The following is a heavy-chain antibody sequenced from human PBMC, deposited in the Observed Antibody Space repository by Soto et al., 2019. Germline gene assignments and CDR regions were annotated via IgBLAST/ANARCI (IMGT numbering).Heavy chain of an antibody. Sequence: KPSETLSLTCTVSCGSVSSGSYYWSWIRQPPGKGLEWIGYIYYSGSTNYNPSLKSRVTISVDTSKNQFSLKLSSVTAADTAVYYCARGLFPYYYDSSGYGGWFDPWGQGTLVTVSS. CDR2: IYYSGST. J-gene: IGHJ5*02. V-gene: IGHV4-61*01. CDR3: ARGLFPYYYDSSGYGGWFDP. CDR1: CGSVSSGSYY. D-gene: IGHD3-22*01.